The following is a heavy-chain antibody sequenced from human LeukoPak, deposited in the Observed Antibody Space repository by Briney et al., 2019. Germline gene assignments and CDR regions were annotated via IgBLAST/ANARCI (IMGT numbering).Heavy chain of an antibody. CDR3: AKVDGDPPGLGVYFDY. Sequence: PGGSLRLSCAASGFTFSSYAMSWVRQAPGKGLEWVSAISGSGGSTYYADSVRGRFTISRDNSRNTLYLQMNGLRAEDTAVYYCAKVDGDPPGLGVYFDYWGQGTLVTVSS. V-gene: IGHV3-23*01. J-gene: IGHJ4*02. CDR1: GFTFSSYA. CDR2: ISGSGGST. D-gene: IGHD4-17*01.